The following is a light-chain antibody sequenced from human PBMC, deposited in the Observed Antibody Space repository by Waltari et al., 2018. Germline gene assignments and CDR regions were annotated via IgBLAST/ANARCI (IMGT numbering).Light chain of an antibody. J-gene: IGKJ1*01. Sequence: DIQLTQSPSFLTASLGDTVTITCRASQASTSYLAWYQQKPGKAAKRLIDYASNLESGVPSRFSGSGSGTVFTLSISTLQPEDSATYYCQQYNSAPWTFGQGTKVEIK. CDR2: YAS. V-gene: IGKV1-9*01. CDR3: QQYNSAPWT. CDR1: QASTSY.